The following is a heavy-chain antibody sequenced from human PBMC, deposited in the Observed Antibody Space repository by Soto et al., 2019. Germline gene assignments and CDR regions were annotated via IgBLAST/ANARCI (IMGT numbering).Heavy chain of an antibody. D-gene: IGHD5-18*01. J-gene: IGHJ4*02. CDR1: GASISGYD. V-gene: IGHV4-34*01. Sequence: PSETLSLTCAVSGASISGYDWSWIRHSPGKGLEWIGQINHRGSIRYSPSLESRLTISLDTSKNQFSLKLSSVTAADTAVYYCARASNKRGYSYGPDYWGQGPLVTVSS. CDR3: ARASNKRGYSYGPDY. CDR2: INHRGSI.